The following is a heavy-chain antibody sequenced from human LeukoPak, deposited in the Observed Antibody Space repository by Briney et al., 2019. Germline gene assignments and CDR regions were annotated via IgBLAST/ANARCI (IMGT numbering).Heavy chain of an antibody. J-gene: IGHJ4*02. Sequence: GGSLRLSCVAPGLTFISAWMLWVRQAPGKGLVWLSHINSDSTITTYADSVRGRFTISRDNAKNSLYLQMNSLRVEDTALYYCLRGFPGRHGYGDYWGQGTLVTVSS. V-gene: IGHV3-74*03. D-gene: IGHD5-24*01. CDR3: LRGFPGRHGYGDY. CDR1: GLTFISAW. CDR2: INSDSTIT.